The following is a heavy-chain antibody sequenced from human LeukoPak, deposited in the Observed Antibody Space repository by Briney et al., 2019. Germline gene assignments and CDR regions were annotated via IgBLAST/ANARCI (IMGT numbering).Heavy chain of an antibody. J-gene: IGHJ4*02. Sequence: PSETLSLTCTVSGGSISNGGYYWSWIRQHPGKGLEWIGYIYDSGTTYYNPALQSRVTISVDMSDNHFSLKMRSMTAADTAVYFCARGGDRRGFDYWGQGTLVTISS. CDR1: GGSISNGGYY. CDR2: IYDSGTT. D-gene: IGHD1-14*01. CDR3: ARGGDRRGFDY. V-gene: IGHV4-31*03.